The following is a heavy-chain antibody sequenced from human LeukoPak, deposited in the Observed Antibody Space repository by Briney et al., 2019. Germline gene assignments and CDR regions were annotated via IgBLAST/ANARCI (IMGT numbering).Heavy chain of an antibody. Sequence: GGSLRLSCAASGFTFSSYWMHWVRQAPGKGLVWVSRINSDGSSTSYADSAKGRFTISRDNAKNTLYLQMNSLRAEDTAVYYCAKVQSATGFDIWGQGTMVTVSS. V-gene: IGHV3-74*01. CDR1: GFTFSSYW. CDR2: INSDGSST. CDR3: AKVQSATGFDI. J-gene: IGHJ3*02. D-gene: IGHD5-12*01.